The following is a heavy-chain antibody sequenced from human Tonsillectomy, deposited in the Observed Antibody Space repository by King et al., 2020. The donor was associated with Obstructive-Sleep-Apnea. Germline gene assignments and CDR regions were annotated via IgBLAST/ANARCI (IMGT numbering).Heavy chain of an antibody. CDR2: IYHSGST. D-gene: IGHD3-22*01. CDR1: GGSISSSNW. J-gene: IGHJ4*02. CDR3: ARVKSAEVVIEKPLEN. Sequence: QLQESGPGLVKPSGTLSLTCAVSGGSISSSNWWSWVRQPPGKGLEWIGEIYHSGSTNYNPSLKNRVTISVDRSKNQFSLKVNSVTAADTAVYYCARVKSAEVVIEKPLENWGQGTLVTVSS. V-gene: IGHV4-4*02.